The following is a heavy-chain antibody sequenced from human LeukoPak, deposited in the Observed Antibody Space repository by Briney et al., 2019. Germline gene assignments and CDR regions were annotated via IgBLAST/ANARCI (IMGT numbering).Heavy chain of an antibody. CDR3: ARDLIFASGSNWFDP. V-gene: IGHV1-2*06. Sequence: GASVKVSCKASGYTFTGYYMHWVRQAPGQGLEWMGRINPNSGGTNYAQKVQGRATMTRDTSISTAYMELSRLRSDDTAVYYCARDLIFASGSNWFDPWGQGTLVTVSS. CDR2: INPNSGGT. CDR1: GYTFTGYY. D-gene: IGHD3-22*01. J-gene: IGHJ5*02.